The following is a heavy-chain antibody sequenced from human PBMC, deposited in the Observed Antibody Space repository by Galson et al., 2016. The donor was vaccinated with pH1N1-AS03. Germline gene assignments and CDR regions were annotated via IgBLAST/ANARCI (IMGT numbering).Heavy chain of an antibody. J-gene: IGHJ4*02. CDR2: VSTNGRRT. Sequence: SLRLSCAASGFTFSGYAMNWVRQAPGKGLEWVSGVSTNGRRTFHADSVKGRFTISRDNSKNTLYLQMNSLRVGETAIYYCGPNPEYGEGAYWGQGALVTVSS. CDR1: GFTFSGYA. D-gene: IGHD4-17*01. V-gene: IGHV3-23*01. CDR3: GPNPEYGEGAY.